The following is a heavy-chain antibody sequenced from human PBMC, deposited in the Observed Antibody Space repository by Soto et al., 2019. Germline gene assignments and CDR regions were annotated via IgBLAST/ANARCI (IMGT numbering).Heavy chain of an antibody. J-gene: IGHJ6*02. Sequence: PGGPLMLSCAASGFTFSSYAMSWVRPAPGKGLEWVSAISGSGGSTYYADSVKGRFTISRDNSKNTLYLQMNSLRAEDTAVYYCAKDTPYYDFWSGYPKDVWGQGTTVTVSS. CDR3: AKDTPYYDFWSGYPKDV. CDR1: GFTFSSYA. D-gene: IGHD3-3*01. CDR2: ISGSGGST. V-gene: IGHV3-23*01.